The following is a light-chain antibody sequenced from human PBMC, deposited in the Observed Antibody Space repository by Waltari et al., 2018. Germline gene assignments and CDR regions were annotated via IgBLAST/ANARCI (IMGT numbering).Light chain of an antibody. CDR2: AAS. CDR3: QQSYSTPRT. CDR1: QSISSY. J-gene: IGKJ1*01. V-gene: IGKV1-39*01. Sequence: DIQMTQSPSSLSASVGDRVTITCRASQSISSYLNWYQQKPGKAPKLLIYAASSLQSGVPSRFSGSGYGTDFTLTINSLQPEDFATYYCQQSYSTPRTFGQGTKVEIK.